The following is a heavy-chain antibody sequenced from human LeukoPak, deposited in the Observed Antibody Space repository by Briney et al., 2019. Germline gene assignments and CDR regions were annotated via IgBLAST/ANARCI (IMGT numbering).Heavy chain of an antibody. CDR1: GFTFSSYA. CDR3: AKGTDYISRYYFDY. D-gene: IGHD4-11*01. V-gene: IGHV3-23*01. CDR2: ISGSGGST. Sequence: PGGSLRLSCAASGFTFSSYAMSWVRQAPGKGLEWVSAISGSGGSTYYADSVKGRFTISRDNSKNTLYLRMNSLRAEDTAVYYCAKGTDYISRYYFDYWGQGTLVTVSS. J-gene: IGHJ4*02.